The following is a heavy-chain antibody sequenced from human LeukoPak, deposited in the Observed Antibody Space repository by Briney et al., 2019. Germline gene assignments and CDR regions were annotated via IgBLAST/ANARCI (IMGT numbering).Heavy chain of an antibody. CDR2: IYYSGST. D-gene: IGHD1-26*01. J-gene: IGHJ4*02. CDR3: ARHRVGATGYFDY. CDR1: GGSVSSYY. V-gene: IGHV4-59*08. Sequence: SETLSLTCTVSGGSVSSYYWSWIRQPPGKGLEWIGYIYYSGSTNYNPSLKSRVTISVDTSKNQFSLKLSSVTAADTAVYYCARHRVGATGYFDYWGQGTLVTVSS.